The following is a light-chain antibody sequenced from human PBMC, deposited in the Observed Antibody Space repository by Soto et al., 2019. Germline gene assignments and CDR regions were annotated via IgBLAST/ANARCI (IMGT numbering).Light chain of an antibody. CDR2: KAS. CDR1: QSISDL. J-gene: IGKJ1*01. CDR3: QQYNGYWT. V-gene: IGKV1-5*03. Sequence: DIQMTQSPSTLSAFVGDRVTITCQASQSISDLLAWYQQKPGKAPKLLIYKASTLKSGVASRFSGSGSGTEYTLTISSLQPDDFATYYCQQYNGYWTLGQGTKVEIK.